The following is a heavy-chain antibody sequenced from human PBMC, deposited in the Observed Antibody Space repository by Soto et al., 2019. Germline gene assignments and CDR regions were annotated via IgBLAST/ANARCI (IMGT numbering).Heavy chain of an antibody. CDR3: ARQCPDYYDSSGYYYFYYFDY. CDR1: GGSISSSSYY. V-gene: IGHV4-39*01. Sequence: LPETLSLTCTVSGGSISSSSYYWGWIRQPPGKGLEWIGSIYYSGSTYYNPSLKSRVTISVDTSKNQFSLKLSSVTAADTAVYYCARQCPDYYDSSGYYYFYYFDYWGQGTLVTVSS. D-gene: IGHD3-22*01. CDR2: IYYSGST. J-gene: IGHJ4*02.